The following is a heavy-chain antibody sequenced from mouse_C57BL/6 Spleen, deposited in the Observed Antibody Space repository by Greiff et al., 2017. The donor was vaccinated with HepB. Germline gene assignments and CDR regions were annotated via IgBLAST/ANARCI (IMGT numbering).Heavy chain of an antibody. Sequence: QVHVKQPGAELVKPGDSVKLSCKASGYTFTSYWMQWVKQRPGQGLEWIGEIDPSDSYTNYNQKFKGKATLTVDTSSSTAYMQRSSLTSEDSAVYYCARSGSSYLYFDYWGQGTTLTVSS. D-gene: IGHD1-1*01. J-gene: IGHJ2*01. CDR1: GYTFTSYW. CDR2: IDPSDSYT. CDR3: ARSGSSYLYFDY. V-gene: IGHV1-50*01.